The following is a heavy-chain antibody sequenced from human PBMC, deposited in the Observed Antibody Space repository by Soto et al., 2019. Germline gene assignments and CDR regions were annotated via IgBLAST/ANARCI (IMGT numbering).Heavy chain of an antibody. CDR3: ASLPYYDILTGRPVDAFDI. Sequence: GGPLRLSCAASGFTFSSYGMHWVRQAPGKGLEWVAVIWYDGSNKYYADSVKGRFTISRDNSKNTLYLQMNSLRAEDTAVYYCASLPYYDILTGRPVDAFDIWGQGTMVTVSS. J-gene: IGHJ3*02. CDR1: GFTFSSYG. CDR2: IWYDGSNK. V-gene: IGHV3-33*01. D-gene: IGHD3-9*01.